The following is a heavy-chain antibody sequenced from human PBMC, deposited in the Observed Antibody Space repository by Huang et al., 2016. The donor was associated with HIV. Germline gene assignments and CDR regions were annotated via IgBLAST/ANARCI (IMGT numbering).Heavy chain of an antibody. CDR2: INGGNGET. CDR1: GYTFSSHA. CDR3: ARDPLDIRRHFDF. Sequence: QVQLVQSGAEVKKPGTSVKVSCKTSGYTFSSHALHWLRQAPGQRPEWMGWINGGNGETKYSHKCQGRVTITSDTSANIGYMELNSLLSEDTAVYYCARDPLDIRRHFDFWGQGSLVTVSS. V-gene: IGHV1-3*01. J-gene: IGHJ4*02. D-gene: IGHD3-3*01.